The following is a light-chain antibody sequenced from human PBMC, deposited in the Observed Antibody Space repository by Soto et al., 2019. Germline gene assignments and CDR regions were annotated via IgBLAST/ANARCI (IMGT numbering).Light chain of an antibody. CDR3: QQRAKWPLT. Sequence: EIGFTQSPSTLSRSIGEISTLSFWASQSVSSYLAWYQQKPGQAPRLLIYDASNRATGIPARFSGSGSGTDFTLTISSLEPEDFAIYYCQQRAKWPLTFGGGTKVDIK. J-gene: IGKJ4*01. CDR1: QSVSSY. V-gene: IGKV3-11*01. CDR2: DAS.